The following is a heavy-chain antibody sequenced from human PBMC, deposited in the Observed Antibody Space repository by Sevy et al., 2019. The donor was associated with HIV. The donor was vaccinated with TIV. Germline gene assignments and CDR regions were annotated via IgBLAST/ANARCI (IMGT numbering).Heavy chain of an antibody. D-gene: IGHD2-8*02. CDR2: ISSDGSYR. J-gene: IGHJ6*02. V-gene: IGHV3-30*18. Sequence: GGSLRLSCAASGFTFSAYDMHWVRQAPGKGLEWVAIISSDGSYRYYADSVRGRFSMSKDNSKNTMYLQINVLSIEDTAEYYCAKNRPPGGSYFSRHAMDVWGRGTTVTVSS. CDR1: GFTFSAYD. CDR3: AKNRPPGGSYFSRHAMDV.